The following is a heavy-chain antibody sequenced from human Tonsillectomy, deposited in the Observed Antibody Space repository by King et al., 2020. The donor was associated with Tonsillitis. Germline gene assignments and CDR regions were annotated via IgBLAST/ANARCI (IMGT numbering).Heavy chain of an antibody. D-gene: IGHD3-10*01. CDR3: ARDGLPQFVELSWLR. J-gene: IGHJ4*02. Sequence: VQLVESGGGLVQPGGSLRLSCAASGFTFSSYNMNWVRQAPGKGLEWLSYISATSTTIDYADPVKGRFTIARDNAKSLLYLQMNSLRDEETALYYCARDGLPQFVELSWLRWGQGPLFTVSS. V-gene: IGHV3-48*02. CDR2: ISATSTTI. CDR1: GFTFSSYN.